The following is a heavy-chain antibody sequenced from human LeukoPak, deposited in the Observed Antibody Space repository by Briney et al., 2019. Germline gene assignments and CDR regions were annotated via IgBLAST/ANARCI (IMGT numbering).Heavy chain of an antibody. D-gene: IGHD1-14*01. CDR2: ISSSSSYI. CDR3: ARDSNLYYYYYMDV. CDR1: GFTFSSYA. J-gene: IGHJ6*03. V-gene: IGHV3-21*01. Sequence: GGSLRLSCAASGFTFSSYAMSWVRQAPGKGLEWVSSISSSSSYIYYADSVKGRFTISRDNAKNSLYLQMNSLRAEDTAVYYCARDSNLYYYYYMDVWGKGTTVTVSS.